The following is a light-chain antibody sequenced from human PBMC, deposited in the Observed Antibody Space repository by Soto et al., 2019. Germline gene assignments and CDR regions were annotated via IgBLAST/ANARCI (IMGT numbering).Light chain of an antibody. Sequence: QSVLTQPPSVSAAPGQKVTISCSGSSSNIGNNYVSWYQQLPGTAPKLPMYENNRRPSGIPDRFSGSKSGTSATLGITGLQTGDEADYYCGTWDSSLSAYVFGTGTKVTVL. CDR3: GTWDSSLSAYV. V-gene: IGLV1-51*02. J-gene: IGLJ1*01. CDR1: SSNIGNNY. CDR2: ENN.